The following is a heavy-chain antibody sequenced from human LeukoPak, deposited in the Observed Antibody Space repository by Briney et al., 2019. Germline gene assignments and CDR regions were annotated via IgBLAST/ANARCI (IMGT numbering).Heavy chain of an antibody. Sequence: GGSLRLSCAASGFTLSSYSMNWVRQAPGKGLEWVSSITSSSSYIYYADSVKGRFTISRDNSKNTLYLQMNSLRAEDTAIYYCAKGAFEQWLVQVIPFDYWGQGTLVTVSS. CDR3: AKGAFEQWLVQVIPFDY. V-gene: IGHV3-21*04. D-gene: IGHD6-19*01. J-gene: IGHJ4*02. CDR1: GFTLSSYS. CDR2: ITSSSSYI.